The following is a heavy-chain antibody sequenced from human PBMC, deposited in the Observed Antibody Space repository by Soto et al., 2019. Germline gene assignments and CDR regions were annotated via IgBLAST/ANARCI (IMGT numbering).Heavy chain of an antibody. CDR2: ISYDGSNK. D-gene: IGHD6-19*01. V-gene: IGHV3-30-3*01. CDR3: ARDLAVDVIDY. Sequence: SMRVSCAASEFSFSSYAMHWVRKAPGKGLEWVAVISYDGSNKYYADSVKGRFTISRDNSKNTLYLQMNSLRSEDTAVYYGARDLAVDVIDYWGQGTLVTVSS. J-gene: IGHJ4*02. CDR1: EFSFSSYA.